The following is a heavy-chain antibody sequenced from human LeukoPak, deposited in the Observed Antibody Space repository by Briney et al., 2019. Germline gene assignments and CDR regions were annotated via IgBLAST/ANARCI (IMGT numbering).Heavy chain of an antibody. J-gene: IGHJ5*02. CDR2: MNPNSGNT. CDR1: GYTFTSYD. Sequence: ASVKVSCKASGYTFTSYDINWVRQATGQGLEWMGWMNPNSGNTGYAQKFQGRVTMTRNTSISTAYMEVSSLRSEDTAVYYCARGSYYDSSGYLVGSWFDPWGQGTLVTVSS. V-gene: IGHV1-8*01. D-gene: IGHD3-22*01. CDR3: ARGSYYDSSGYLVGSWFDP.